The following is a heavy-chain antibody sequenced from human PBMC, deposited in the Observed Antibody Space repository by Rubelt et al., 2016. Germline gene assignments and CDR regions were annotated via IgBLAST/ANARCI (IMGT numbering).Heavy chain of an antibody. V-gene: IGHV4-34*01. Sequence: NYNPSLKSRVTISVDTSKNQFSLKLSSVTAEDTAVYYCARDLTGYDILTGYPLGGYYYYYGMDVWGQGTTVTVSS. J-gene: IGHJ6*02. CDR3: ARDLTGYDILTGYPLGGYYYYYGMDV. D-gene: IGHD3-9*01.